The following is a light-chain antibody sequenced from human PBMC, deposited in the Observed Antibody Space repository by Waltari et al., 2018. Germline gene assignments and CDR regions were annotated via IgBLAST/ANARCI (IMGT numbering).Light chain of an antibody. V-gene: IGLV2-8*01. CDR3: CSYAGSNSLV. Sequence: QSALTQPPSASGSRGQSVTISCTGTSNDVGGYNYVSWYQQHPGKAPKFMIYDVTKRPSGFPDRFSGSKSGTTASLTVSGLQAEDEADYYCCSYAGSNSLVFGGGTKLTVL. CDR2: DVT. J-gene: IGLJ2*01. CDR1: SNDVGGYNY.